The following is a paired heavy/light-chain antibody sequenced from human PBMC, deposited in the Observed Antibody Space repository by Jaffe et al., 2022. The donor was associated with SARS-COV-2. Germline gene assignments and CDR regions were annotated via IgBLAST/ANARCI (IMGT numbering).Light chain of an antibody. CDR2: NTN. V-gene: IGLV8-61*01. CDR1: SGSVSTHYY. J-gene: IGLJ3*02. Sequence: QTVVTQETSFSVSPGGTVTLTCGLTSGSVSTHYYPSWYQQTPGQAPRTLIYNTNTRSSGVPDRFSGSILGSKAALTITGAQAHDQCDYYCVLYMSSGIPVFGGGTKLTVL. CDR3: VLYMSSGIPV.
Heavy chain of an antibody. J-gene: IGHJ6*03. CDR3: TRGEGSRSYLEGRAAGYFYIDV. Sequence: QVQLVQSGTEVTKPGSSVRVSCKASGGTFSSYTINWVRQAPGQGLEWMGGIIPVFGAANYAQKFQGRVTITAGESMSIAYMELSSLRSEDTAVYYCTRGEGSRSYLEGRAAGYFYIDVWGQGTTVTVSS. V-gene: IGHV1-69*01. CDR2: IIPVFGAA. D-gene: IGHD3-10*01. CDR1: GGTFSSYT.